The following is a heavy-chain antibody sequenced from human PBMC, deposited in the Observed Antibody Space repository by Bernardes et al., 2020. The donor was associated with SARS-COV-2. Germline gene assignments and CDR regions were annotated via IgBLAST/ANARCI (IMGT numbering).Heavy chain of an antibody. V-gene: IGHV3-53*01. Sequence: GWSLRLSCAISGFAVSDNFMTWVRQAPGKGLEWLSILYNNGRTYYADSVKGRFTMFRDDSSNTVFLQMNSLNAEDTAKYYCAGVRFYYGSGSPSGYFDKWGQGTLVTISS. CDR1: GFAVSDNF. CDR2: LYNNGRT. D-gene: IGHD3-10*01. J-gene: IGHJ4*02. CDR3: AGVRFYYGSGSPSGYFDK.